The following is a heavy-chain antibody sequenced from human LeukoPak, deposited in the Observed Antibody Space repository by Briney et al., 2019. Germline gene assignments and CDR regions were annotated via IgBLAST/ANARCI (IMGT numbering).Heavy chain of an antibody. CDR3: ATLYDWNDVFDY. CDR2: FDPEDGET. D-gene: IGHD1-1*01. V-gene: IGHV1-24*01. Sequence: ASVKVSCKVSGYTLTELSMHWVRQAPGKGLEWTGGFDPEDGETIYAQKFQGRVTMTEDTSTDTAYMELSSLRSEDTAVYYCATLYDWNDVFDYWGQGTLVTVSS. CDR1: GYTLTELS. J-gene: IGHJ4*02.